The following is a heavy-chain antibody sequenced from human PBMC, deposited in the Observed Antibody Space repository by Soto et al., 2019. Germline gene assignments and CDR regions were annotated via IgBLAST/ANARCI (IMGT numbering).Heavy chain of an antibody. D-gene: IGHD3-3*01. CDR2: INSDGSST. V-gene: IGHV3-74*01. CDR1: GFTVSSYW. CDR3: ARGGFVYDFWSGYLNY. Sequence: GGSLRLSCAASGFTVSSYWMHWVRQAPGKGLVWVSRINSDGSSTSYADSVKGRFTISRDNAKNTLYLQMNSLRAEDTAVYYCARGGFVYDFWSGYLNYWGQGTLVTVSS. J-gene: IGHJ4*02.